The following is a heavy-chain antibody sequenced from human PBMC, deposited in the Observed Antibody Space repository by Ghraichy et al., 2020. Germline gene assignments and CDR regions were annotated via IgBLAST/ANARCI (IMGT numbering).Heavy chain of an antibody. Sequence: GESLNISCAASGFTFSAYSMHWVRQAPGKGLVWVSRINSDGRSTNYADSVKGRFTISSDNAKNTLYLQMNSLRAEDTAVYYCVRDLYWSSSSPSNFDYWGQGTLVTVSS. D-gene: IGHD6-13*01. V-gene: IGHV3-74*01. CDR3: VRDLYWSSSSPSNFDY. J-gene: IGHJ4*02. CDR2: INSDGRST. CDR1: GFTFSAYS.